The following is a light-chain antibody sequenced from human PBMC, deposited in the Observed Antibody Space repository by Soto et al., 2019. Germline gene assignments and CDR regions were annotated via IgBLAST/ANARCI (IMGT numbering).Light chain of an antibody. Sequence: EIVLTQSPDTLSLSPGERATFSCRASQSVSSSYLAWYQQKPGQAPRLLIYGASSRATGIPDRFSGSGSGTDFTLTISRLEPEDFAVYYCQQYGSSPLTFGGGTKVDIK. CDR2: GAS. CDR3: QQYGSSPLT. V-gene: IGKV3-20*01. J-gene: IGKJ4*01. CDR1: QSVSSSY.